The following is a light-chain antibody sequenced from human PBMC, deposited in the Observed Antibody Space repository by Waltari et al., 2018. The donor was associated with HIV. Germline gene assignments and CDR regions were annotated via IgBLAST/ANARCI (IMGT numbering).Light chain of an antibody. J-gene: IGLJ3*02. V-gene: IGLV3-25*03. CDR2: KDT. CDR3: QSTDSSGTWV. Sequence: SFDLTQPPSVSVSPGQTARITCSGDALPNQYAYWYQQKPGQAPILVIYKDTERPSGIPERFSGSSSGTRVTLTISGVQAEDEADYYCQSTDSSGTWVFGGGTKLTVL. CDR1: ALPNQY.